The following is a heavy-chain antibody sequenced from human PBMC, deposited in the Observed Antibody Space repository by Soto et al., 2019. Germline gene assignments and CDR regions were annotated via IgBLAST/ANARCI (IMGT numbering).Heavy chain of an antibody. Sequence: QVQLVESGGGVVQPGRSLRLSCAASGFTFSSYDMHWVRQTPGKGLEWVAVIRYDGSNKYYGDSVKGRFIISRDNSKNTVYPQMNSLRAGDTAVYYCATDRGDYNSSPDYWGQGTLVTVSS. D-gene: IGHD3-10*01. CDR3: ATDRGDYNSSPDY. J-gene: IGHJ4*02. V-gene: IGHV3-33*01. CDR1: GFTFSSYD. CDR2: IRYDGSNK.